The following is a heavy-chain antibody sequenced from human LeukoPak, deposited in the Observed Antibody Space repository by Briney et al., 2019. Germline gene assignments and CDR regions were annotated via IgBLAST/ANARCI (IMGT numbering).Heavy chain of an antibody. D-gene: IGHD3-10*01. CDR1: GFAFNTYA. V-gene: IGHV3-48*03. J-gene: IGHJ4*02. CDR3: ARQYYYGSGDY. Sequence: GGSLRLSCAASGFAFNTYAMHWVRQAPGQGLEWVSYISSSGSTIYYADSVKGRFTISRDNAKNSLYLQMNSLRAEDTAVYYCARQYYYGSGDYWGQGTLVTVSS. CDR2: ISSSGSTI.